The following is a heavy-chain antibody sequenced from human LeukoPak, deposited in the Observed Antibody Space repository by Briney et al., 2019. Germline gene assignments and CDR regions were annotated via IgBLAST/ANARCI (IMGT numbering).Heavy chain of an antibody. J-gene: IGHJ4*02. V-gene: IGHV4-61*08. D-gene: IGHD3-16*02. CDR1: GDSISSGDFS. CDR2: IYYSGST. Sequence: PSQTLSLTCTVSGDSISSGDFSWSWIRQPPGKGLEWIGYIYYSGSTNYNPSLKSRVTISVDTSKNQFSLKLSSVTAADTAVYYCARCLGELSFDYWGQGTLVTVSS. CDR3: ARCLGELSFDY.